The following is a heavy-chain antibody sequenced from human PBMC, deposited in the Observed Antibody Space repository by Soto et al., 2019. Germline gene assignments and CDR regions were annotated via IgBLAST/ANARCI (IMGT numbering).Heavy chain of an antibody. J-gene: IGHJ6*02. CDR2: IHYSGST. V-gene: IGHV4-59*08. D-gene: IGHD2-15*01. CDR3: ARRIVILAADYGMDV. CDR1: GGSISSYY. Sequence: QVHLQESGPGLVKPSETLSLTCTVSGGSISSYYWTWIRQPPGKRLEWIGYIHYSGSTNHSPSLRSRVTISVDTSKKQFTLKLSSVTAADTAVYYCARRIVILAADYGMDVWGQGTTVTVSS.